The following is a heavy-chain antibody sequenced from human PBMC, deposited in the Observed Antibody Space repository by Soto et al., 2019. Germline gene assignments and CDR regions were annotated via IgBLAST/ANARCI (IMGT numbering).Heavy chain of an antibody. Sequence: EVQLVESGGGLVQPGGSLRLSCAASGFTLSGRSMHWVRQAPGKGLVWVSGIDNAGTDSTYADSVKGRFTSSRDNAKNMLYLQMNSLRVEATAAYYCARGWFGPDVWGKGTTVTVSS. CDR2: IDNAGTDS. CDR3: ARGWFGPDV. CDR1: GFTLSGRS. V-gene: IGHV3-74*01. D-gene: IGHD3-10*01. J-gene: IGHJ6*04.